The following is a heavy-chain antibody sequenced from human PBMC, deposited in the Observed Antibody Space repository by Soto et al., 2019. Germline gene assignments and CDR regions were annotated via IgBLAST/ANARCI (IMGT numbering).Heavy chain of an antibody. J-gene: IGHJ3*02. V-gene: IGHV5-10-1*01. D-gene: IGHD3-3*01. CDR1: GYRFSDYW. Sequence: GGSLKISCKGSGYRFSDYWIFWVRQTPGKGLEWMGRIDPSDSYITYSPSFQGHVIISADKSINSAFLTWTSLKASDSAIYYCANLDVTFGSLDVCAIRGQGTMVTVSS. CDR3: ANLDVTFGSLDVCAI. CDR2: IDPSDSYI.